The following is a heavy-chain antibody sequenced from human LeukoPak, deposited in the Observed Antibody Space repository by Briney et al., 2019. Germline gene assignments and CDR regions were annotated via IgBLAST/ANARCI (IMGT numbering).Heavy chain of an antibody. Sequence: ASVKVSCKVSGYTLTELSMHWVRQAPGKGLEWRGGFDPEDGETIYAQKFQGRVTMTEDTSTDTAYMELSSLRSEDTAVYYCASAYSSGGYSGFDPWGQGTLVTVSS. CDR1: GYTLTELS. D-gene: IGHD2-15*01. V-gene: IGHV1-24*01. J-gene: IGHJ5*02. CDR3: ASAYSSGGYSGFDP. CDR2: FDPEDGET.